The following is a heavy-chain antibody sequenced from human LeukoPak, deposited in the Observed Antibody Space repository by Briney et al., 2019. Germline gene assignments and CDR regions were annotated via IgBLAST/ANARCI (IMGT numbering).Heavy chain of an antibody. V-gene: IGHV4-61*02. CDR2: ISPSGST. D-gene: IGHD2-2*01. CDR3: ARVSYQEGVDY. Sequence: SQTLSLTCTVSGGSINGGNYYWTWLRQPAGKGLEWIGRISPSGSTNHNPSLTRPVTISVDTSKNQFSLKLNFVTAADTAVYYCARVSYQEGVDYWGQGTLVTVSS. CDR1: GGSINGGNYY. J-gene: IGHJ4*02.